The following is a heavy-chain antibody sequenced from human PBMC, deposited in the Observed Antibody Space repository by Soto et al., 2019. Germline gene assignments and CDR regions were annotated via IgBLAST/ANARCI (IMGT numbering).Heavy chain of an antibody. CDR1: GGSISSYC. Sequence: SVTLSLTCTVSGGSISSYCWSWIRQHPGKGLEWIGYIYYSGSTYYNPSIKSRVTISVDTSKNQFSLKLSSVTAADTAVYYCARDKRISIFGVVIEGDLTYYYGMDFWGQGTTVTVSS. J-gene: IGHJ6*02. CDR3: ARDKRISIFGVVIEGDLTYYYGMDF. D-gene: IGHD3-3*01. V-gene: IGHV4-59*12. CDR2: IYYSGST.